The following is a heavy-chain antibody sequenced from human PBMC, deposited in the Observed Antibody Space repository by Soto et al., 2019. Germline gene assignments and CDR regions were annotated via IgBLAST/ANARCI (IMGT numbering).Heavy chain of an antibody. CDR3: ASQRISVVTQAYFDV. Sequence: NPSETLSLTCTVTGDSISSRSYYWGWIRQPPGKGLEWIGSIYYSGSTYNNPSLRSRVSMSIDTSKDQLSLKLKYVTAADTALYFCASQRISVVTQAYFDVWGQGSLVTVSS. V-gene: IGHV4-39*01. CDR2: IYYSGST. D-gene: IGHD2-21*02. J-gene: IGHJ4*02. CDR1: GDSISSRSYY.